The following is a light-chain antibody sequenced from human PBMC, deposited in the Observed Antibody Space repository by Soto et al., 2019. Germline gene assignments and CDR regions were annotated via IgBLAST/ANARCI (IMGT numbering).Light chain of an antibody. CDR1: QSVSNNY. J-gene: IGKJ4*01. CDR3: QQYDNSPLT. CDR2: GAS. Sequence: IVLPPSRGTLSLSPVDSSKLSCLASQSVSNNYLAWYQHKPGQAPRLLIYGASNRATGIPDRFSGSGSGTDFTLTISRMEPEDFAVYYCQQYDNSPLTFGGGTKVDIK. V-gene: IGKV3-20*01.